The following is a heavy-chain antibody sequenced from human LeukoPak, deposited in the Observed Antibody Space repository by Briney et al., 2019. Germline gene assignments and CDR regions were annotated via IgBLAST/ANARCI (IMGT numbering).Heavy chain of an antibody. Sequence: SETLSLTCAVYGGSFSGYYWSWIRQPPGKGLEWIGEINHSGSTNYNPSLKSRVTISVDTSKNQFSLKLSSVTAADTAVYYCAGGGYDFRTMWSRPNWFDPWGQGTLVTVSS. CDR1: GGSFSGYY. V-gene: IGHV4-34*01. CDR3: AGGGYDFRTMWSRPNWFDP. CDR2: INHSGST. J-gene: IGHJ5*02. D-gene: IGHD3-3*01.